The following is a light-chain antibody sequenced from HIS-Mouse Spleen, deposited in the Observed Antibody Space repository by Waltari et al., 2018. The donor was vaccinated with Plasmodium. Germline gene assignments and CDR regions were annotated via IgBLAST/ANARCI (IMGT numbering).Light chain of an antibody. CDR1: SGHSSYA. Sequence: QLVLTQSPSASASLGASVKLTCTLSSGHSSYAIAWHQQQPEKGPRYLMKLNSDGSHSKGDGIPDRFSGSSSGAERYLTISSLQSEDEADYYWQTWGTGMGGFGGGTKLTVL. V-gene: IGLV4-69*01. J-gene: IGLJ2*01. CDR2: LNSDGSH. CDR3: QTWGTGMGG.